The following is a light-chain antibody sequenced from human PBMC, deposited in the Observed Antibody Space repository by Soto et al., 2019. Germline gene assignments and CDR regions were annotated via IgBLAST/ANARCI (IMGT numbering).Light chain of an antibody. J-gene: IGLJ1*01. V-gene: IGLV2-11*01. CDR2: DVT. Sequence: QSALTQPRSVSGSPGQSVAISCTGTSSDVGGYNYVSWYQQHPGKAPKLMIYDVTKRPSGVPDRFSGSNSGNTSSLTISGLQAEDEADYYCCSYVGSYSYVFGTGTKLTVL. CDR1: SSDVGGYNY. CDR3: CSYVGSYSYV.